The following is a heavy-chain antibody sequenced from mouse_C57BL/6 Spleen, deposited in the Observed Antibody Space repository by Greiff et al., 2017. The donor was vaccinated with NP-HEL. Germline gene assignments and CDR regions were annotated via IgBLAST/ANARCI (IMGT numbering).Heavy chain of an antibody. J-gene: IGHJ4*01. V-gene: IGHV1-42*01. CDR1: GYSFTGYY. Sequence: EVQLQQSGPELVKPGASVKISCKASGYSFTGYYMNWVKQSPEKSLEWIGEINPSTGGTTYNQKFKAKATLTVDKSSSTAYMQLKSLTSEDSAVYYCAESGYYGSSPYAMDYWGQGTSVTVSS. D-gene: IGHD1-1*01. CDR3: AESGYYGSSPYAMDY. CDR2: INPSTGGT.